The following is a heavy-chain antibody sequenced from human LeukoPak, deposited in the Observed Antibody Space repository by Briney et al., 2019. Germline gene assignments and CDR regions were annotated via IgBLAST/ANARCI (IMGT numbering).Heavy chain of an antibody. CDR1: GFTVSSNY. CDR3: AKEARIAAAPFDY. CDR2: IYSGGST. J-gene: IGHJ4*02. D-gene: IGHD6-13*01. Sequence: PGGSLRLSCAASGFTVSSNYMSWVRQAPGKGLEWVSVIYSGGSTYYADSVKGRFTISRDNSKNTLYLQMNSLRAEDTAVYYCAKEARIAAAPFDYWGQGTLVTVSS. V-gene: IGHV3-53*01.